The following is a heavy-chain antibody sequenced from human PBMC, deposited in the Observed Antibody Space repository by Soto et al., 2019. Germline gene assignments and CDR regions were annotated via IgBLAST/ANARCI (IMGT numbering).Heavy chain of an antibody. J-gene: IGHJ4*02. Sequence: PGGSLRLSCAASGFTFSSYAMSWVRQAPGKGLEWVSAISGSGGSTYSADSVKGRFTISRDNSKNTLYLQMNSLRAEDTAVYYCAKEMATNVGREDYFDYWGQGTLVTVSS. CDR1: GFTFSSYA. V-gene: IGHV3-23*01. CDR2: ISGSGGST. CDR3: AKEMATNVGREDYFDY. D-gene: IGHD5-12*01.